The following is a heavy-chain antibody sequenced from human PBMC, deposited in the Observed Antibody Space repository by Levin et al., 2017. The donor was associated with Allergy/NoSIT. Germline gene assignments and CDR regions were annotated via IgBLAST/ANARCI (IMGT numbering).Heavy chain of an antibody. CDR2: INHSGST. J-gene: IGHJ4*02. CDR1: GGSFSGYY. Sequence: GSLRLSCAVYGGSFSGYYWSWIRQPPGKGLEWIGEINHSGSTNYNPSLKSRVTISVDTSKNQFSLKLSSVTAADTAVYYCARGPGRYFDWSPPPVGRWGQGTLVTVSS. CDR3: ARGPGRYFDWSPPPVGR. V-gene: IGHV4-34*01. D-gene: IGHD3-9*01.